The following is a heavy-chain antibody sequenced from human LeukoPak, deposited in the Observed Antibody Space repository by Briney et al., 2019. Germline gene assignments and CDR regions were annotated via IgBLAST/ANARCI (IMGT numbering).Heavy chain of an antibody. J-gene: IGHJ5*02. D-gene: IGHD1-7*01. CDR1: GGSISSYY. CDR2: IYYSGST. Sequence: PSETLSLTCTVSGGSISSYYWSWIRQPPGKGLEWIGCIYYSGSTNYNPSLKSRVTISVDTSKNQFSLKLSSVTAADTAVYYCARAPYNWNSRNNWFDPWGQGTLVTVSS. CDR3: ARAPYNWNSRNNWFDP. V-gene: IGHV4-59*01.